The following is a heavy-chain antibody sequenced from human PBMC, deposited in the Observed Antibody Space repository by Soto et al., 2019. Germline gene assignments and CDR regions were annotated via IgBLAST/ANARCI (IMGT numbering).Heavy chain of an antibody. J-gene: IGHJ6*02. CDR1: ELKCGDLG. CDR2: ISGSGGIT. Sequence: RDSCAVVELKCGDLGMHRIRKTTGRGLEWVSAISGSGGITYYADSVKGRFTISRDNSKNTLYLQMNSLRAEDTAVYYCAKMEYNWNDGDYYYYGMDVWGQGTTVTVSS. CDR3: AKMEYNWNDGDYYYYGMDV. D-gene: IGHD1-1*01. V-gene: IGHV3-23*01.